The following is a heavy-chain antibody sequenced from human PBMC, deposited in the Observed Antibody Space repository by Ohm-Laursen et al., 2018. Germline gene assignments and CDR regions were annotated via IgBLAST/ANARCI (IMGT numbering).Heavy chain of an antibody. CDR1: GFTFSSYG. V-gene: IGHV3-30*03. J-gene: IGHJ6*02. CDR2: ISYDGSNK. CDR3: ASAYYYDSSGHHYYYYGMDV. Sequence: ALRLACADSGFTFSSYGMHWVRQAPGKGLEWGAVISYDGSNKYYADSVKGRFTISRDNSKNTLYLQMNSLRAEDTAVYYCASAYYYDSSGHHYYYYGMDVWGQGTTVTVSS. D-gene: IGHD3-22*01.